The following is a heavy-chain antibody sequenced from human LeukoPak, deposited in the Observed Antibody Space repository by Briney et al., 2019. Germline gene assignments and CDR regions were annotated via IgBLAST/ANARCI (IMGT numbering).Heavy chain of an antibody. CDR3: GRAFPPLRTSSAGDL. D-gene: IGHD3-16*01. V-gene: IGHV3-69-1*02. CDR1: GFTFSDYD. J-gene: IGHJ4*02. Sequence: GGPLRLSCSASGFTFSDYDMNWVRQAPGKGLEWVSSISGLSTHIYYGDSVKGRFSISRDNAKNSVYLQMNSLGVEDTAIYYCGRAFPPLRTSSAGDLWGQGILVTVSS. CDR2: ISGLSTHI.